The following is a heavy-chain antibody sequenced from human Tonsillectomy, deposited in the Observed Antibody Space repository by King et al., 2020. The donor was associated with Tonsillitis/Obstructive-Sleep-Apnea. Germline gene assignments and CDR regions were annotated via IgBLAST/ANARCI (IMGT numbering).Heavy chain of an antibody. V-gene: IGHV3-66*01. Sequence: VQLVESGGGLVQPGGSRRLSCAASGFNVSRNNMTWVRQAPGKGLEWGSVIYSGGRTYYADSEKGRFTISRDKSKNTLYLQMNSLRAEDTAVYYCATSNIFYDYWGQGALVTVSS. J-gene: IGHJ4*02. D-gene: IGHD2-15*01. CDR3: ATSNIFYDY. CDR2: IYSGGRT. CDR1: GFNVSRNN.